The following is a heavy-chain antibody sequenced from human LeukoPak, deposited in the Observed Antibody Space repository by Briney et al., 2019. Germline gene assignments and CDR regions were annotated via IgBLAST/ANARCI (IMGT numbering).Heavy chain of an antibody. V-gene: IGHV4-39*07. Sequence: PSETLSLTCTVSGGSISSSSYYWGWIRQPPGKGLEWIGSIYYSGSTYYNPSLKSRVTISVDTSKNQFSLKLSSVTAADTAVYYCAREGHYGSGSYLDYWGQGTLVTVSS. CDR1: GGSISSSSYY. CDR2: IYYSGST. D-gene: IGHD3-10*01. CDR3: AREGHYGSGSYLDY. J-gene: IGHJ4*02.